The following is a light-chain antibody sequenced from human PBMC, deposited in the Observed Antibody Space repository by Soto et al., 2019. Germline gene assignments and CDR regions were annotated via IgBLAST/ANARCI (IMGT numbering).Light chain of an antibody. CDR2: DAS. Sequence: ETVLTQSPARLSLSPGEIATLSCRAGQSVSDYLAWYQQKPGQPPRLLFFDASNRVTGVPARFSAGGSETDFTLIISNLEPEDFAVYYCQQRVNWPPTFGGGTKVEI. CDR1: QSVSDY. CDR3: QQRVNWPPT. J-gene: IGKJ4*01. V-gene: IGKV3-11*01.